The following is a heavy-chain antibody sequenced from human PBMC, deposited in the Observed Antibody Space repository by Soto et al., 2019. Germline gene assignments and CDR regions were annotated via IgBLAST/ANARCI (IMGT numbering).Heavy chain of an antibody. J-gene: IGHJ4*02. CDR2: VIGSGGST. V-gene: IGHV3-23*01. Sequence: GGSLRLSCAASGFTFSSYAMSWVRQAPGKGLEWISAVIGSGGSTYYADYVKGRFTISRDNSKDTLYLQMNNLRAEDTAVYYCAKPPDYNWNDYWGQGTLVTVSS. CDR1: GFTFSSYA. D-gene: IGHD1-20*01. CDR3: AKPPDYNWNDY.